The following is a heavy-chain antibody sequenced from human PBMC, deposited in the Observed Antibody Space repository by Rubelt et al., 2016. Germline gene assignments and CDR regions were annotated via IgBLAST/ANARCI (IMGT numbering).Heavy chain of an antibody. V-gene: IGHV1-18*01. CDR2: ISAYNGNT. CDR3: ARGDTMVRGRVRQDV. J-gene: IGHJ6*02. Sequence: SWVRQAPGQGLEWMGWISAYNGNTNYAQKLQGRVTMTTDTSTSTAYMELRSLRSDDTAVYYCARGDTMVRGRVRQDVWGQGTRSPSP. D-gene: IGHD3-10*01.